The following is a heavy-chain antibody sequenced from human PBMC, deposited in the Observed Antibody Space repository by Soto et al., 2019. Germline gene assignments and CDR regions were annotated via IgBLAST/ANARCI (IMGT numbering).Heavy chain of an antibody. CDR1: DGSISSSNW. V-gene: IGHV4-4*02. Sequence: QVQLQESGPGLVKPSGTLSLTCAVSDGSISSSNWWNWVRQPPGKGLDCIGEIYPGGSINYNPSLKSRLTISVDKSKNLISLNLTSVAAAATAVYSCASADFDYWGQGTLVTVSS. CDR2: IYPGGSI. CDR3: ASADFDY. J-gene: IGHJ4*02.